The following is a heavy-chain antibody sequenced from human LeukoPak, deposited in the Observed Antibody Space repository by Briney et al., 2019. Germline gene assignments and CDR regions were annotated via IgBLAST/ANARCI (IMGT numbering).Heavy chain of an antibody. Sequence: GGSLRLSCAASGLTFSSYWMSWVRQAPGKGLEWVANIKQDGSEKYYVDSLKGRFTISRDSAKNSLYLQMNILRAEDTAVYYCARGPYCSNSRCFQTWFDPWGQGTLVTVSS. CDR1: GLTFSSYW. CDR3: ARGPYCSNSRCFQTWFDP. CDR2: IKQDGSEK. D-gene: IGHD2-2*01. V-gene: IGHV3-7*01. J-gene: IGHJ5*02.